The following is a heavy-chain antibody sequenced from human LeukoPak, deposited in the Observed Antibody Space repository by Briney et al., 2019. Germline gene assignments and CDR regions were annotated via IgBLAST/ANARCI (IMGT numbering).Heavy chain of an antibody. CDR2: NKSKVDGGTT. CDR1: GFIFSDAC. CDR3: STLEHSWAVWGVSLDY. D-gene: IGHD3-10*01. J-gene: IGHJ4*02. V-gene: IGHV3-15*01. Sequence: PGGSLRLSCAGTGFIFSDACMTWVRQATGKGLEWLSHNKSKVDGGTTDYAAPVKGRFTISRDDSKNTVFLQMNSLETEDTAVYYCSTLEHSWAVWGVSLDYWGQGSLVTVSS.